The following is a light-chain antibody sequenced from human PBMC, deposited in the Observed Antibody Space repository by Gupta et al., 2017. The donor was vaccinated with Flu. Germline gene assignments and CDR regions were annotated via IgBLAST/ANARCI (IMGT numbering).Light chain of an antibody. CDR2: DAS. J-gene: IGKJ5*01. V-gene: IGKV3-11*01. CDR1: QSVSSH. CDR3: QQRRSWPPIT. Sequence: ATLSLSPGERATLSCRASQSVSSHIVWYQQKPGQAPRLLIYDASLRSTGIPARFSGSGCGTDFTLTINNLEPEDFAVYYCQQRRSWPPITFGQGTRLEIK.